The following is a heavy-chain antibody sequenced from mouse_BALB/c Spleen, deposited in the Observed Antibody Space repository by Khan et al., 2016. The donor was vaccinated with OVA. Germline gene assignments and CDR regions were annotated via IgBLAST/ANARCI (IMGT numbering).Heavy chain of an antibody. CDR1: GYSFTGYY. J-gene: IGHJ4*01. CDR2: ISCYNGAT. Sequence: LVKTGASVKISCMTSGYSFTGYYIHWVKQSHGKSLEWIGYISCYNGATTYNQKFKGKATFTVDTSSSTAYMQFNSLTSEDSAVYYCARSHLLWLYAMDYWGQGTSVTVSS. D-gene: IGHD2-2*01. V-gene: IGHV1S34*01. CDR3: ARSHLLWLYAMDY.